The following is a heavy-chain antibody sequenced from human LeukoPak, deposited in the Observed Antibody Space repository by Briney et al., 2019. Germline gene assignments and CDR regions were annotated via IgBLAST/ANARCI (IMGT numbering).Heavy chain of an antibody. Sequence: DSVKGRFTISRDNSKNTLYLQMNSLRAEDTAVHYCAKVQQLVSPSMDVWGQGTTVTVSS. CDR3: AKVQQLVSPSMDV. V-gene: IGHV3-23*01. J-gene: IGHJ6*02. D-gene: IGHD6-13*01.